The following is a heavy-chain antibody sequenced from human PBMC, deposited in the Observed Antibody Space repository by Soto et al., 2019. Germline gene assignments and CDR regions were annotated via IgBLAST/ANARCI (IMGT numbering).Heavy chain of an antibody. CDR1: GFTFGDYW. V-gene: IGHV3-74*01. CDR2: VDSDGNGA. CDR3: ARGKYIGSYYFDS. D-gene: IGHD1-26*01. Sequence: GGSLRLSFEVSGFTFGDYWMHWVRQAPGKGLEWVSRVDSDGNGATYADSVRGRFTISRDNAKNTLYLQITGLGVEDTAMYYCARGKYIGSYYFDSWGQGTPVTVSS. J-gene: IGHJ4*02.